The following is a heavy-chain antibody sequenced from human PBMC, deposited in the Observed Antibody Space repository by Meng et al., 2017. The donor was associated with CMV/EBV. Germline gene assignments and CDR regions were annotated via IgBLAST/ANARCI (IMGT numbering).Heavy chain of an antibody. J-gene: IGHJ6*02. CDR2: ISYDGSNK. D-gene: IGHD4-17*01. Sequence: GESLKISCAASGFTFSSYAMHWVRQAPGKGLEWVAVISYDGSNKYYADSVKGRFTISRDNSKNTLYLQMNSLRAEDTAVYYCARDGEVVGTTVTTLDYYGMDVWGQGTTVTVSS. CDR3: ARDGEVVGTTVTTLDYYGMDV. CDR1: GFTFSSYA. V-gene: IGHV3-30*04.